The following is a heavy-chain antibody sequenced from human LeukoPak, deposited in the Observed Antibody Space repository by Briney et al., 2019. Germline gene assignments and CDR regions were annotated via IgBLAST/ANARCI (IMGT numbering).Heavy chain of an antibody. J-gene: IGHJ3*02. CDR2: IYHSGST. V-gene: IGHV4-38-2*02. D-gene: IGHD2-15*01. CDR1: GYSISSGYY. Sequence: SETLSLTCTVSGYSISSGYYWGWIRQPPGKGLEWIGSIYHSGSTYYNPSLKSRVTISVDTSKNQFPLKLSSVTAADTAVYYCARELVGAFDIWGQGTMVTVSS. CDR3: ARELVGAFDI.